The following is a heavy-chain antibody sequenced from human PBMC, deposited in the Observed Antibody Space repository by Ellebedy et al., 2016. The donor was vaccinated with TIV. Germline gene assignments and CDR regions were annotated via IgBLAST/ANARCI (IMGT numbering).Heavy chain of an antibody. CDR2: ISYRGT. Sequence: SETLSLTXTVSGGSLIIATYYWGWIRQPPGKGLEWIASISYRGTYYSPFFKGRVPISEDTSTSQVSLKWHSVTAADTAVYYCARDGPGVPGSTTDSDAIDIWGQGTRVTVSS. D-gene: IGHD1-1*01. CDR1: GGSLIIATYY. J-gene: IGHJ3*02. V-gene: IGHV4-39*07. CDR3: ARDGPGVPGSTTDSDAIDI.